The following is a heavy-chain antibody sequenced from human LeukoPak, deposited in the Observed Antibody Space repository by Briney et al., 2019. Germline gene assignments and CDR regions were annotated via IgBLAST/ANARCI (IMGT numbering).Heavy chain of an antibody. CDR3: ARDWYYDSSGYYPYYYYMDV. CDR2: IYYSGST. J-gene: IGHJ6*03. Sequence: SKTLSLTCTVSGGSISSYYWSWIRQPPGKGLEWIGYIYYSGSTNYNPSLKSRVIISVDTSKNQFSLKLSSVTAADTTVYYCARDWYYDSSGYYPYYYYMDVWGKGTTVTVSS. V-gene: IGHV4-59*01. CDR1: GGSISSYY. D-gene: IGHD3-22*01.